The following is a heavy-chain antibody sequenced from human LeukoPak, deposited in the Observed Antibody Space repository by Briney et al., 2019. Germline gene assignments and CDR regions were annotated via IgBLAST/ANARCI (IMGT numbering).Heavy chain of an antibody. D-gene: IGHD2-8*01. Sequence: GASVKVSCKASGYTFTSYYMHWVRQAPGQGLEWMGIINPSSGSTSYAQKFQGRVTITRNTSISTAYMELSSLRSEDTAVYYCARGTAPEWATYFDYWGQGTLVTVSS. J-gene: IGHJ4*02. CDR3: ARGTAPEWATYFDY. CDR1: GYTFTSYY. CDR2: INPSSGST. V-gene: IGHV1-46*01.